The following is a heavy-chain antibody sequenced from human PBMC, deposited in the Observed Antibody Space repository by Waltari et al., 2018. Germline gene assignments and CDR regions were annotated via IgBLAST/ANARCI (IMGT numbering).Heavy chain of an antibody. CDR2: INPVFKKN. D-gene: IGHD2-15*01. CDR3: ARDRGDSTPHDAFDV. J-gene: IGHJ3*01. CDR1: GGNFNIYA. Sequence: QVQLVQSGAEVKKPGSSVKVSCTASGGNFNIYAFSWVRQAPGQGLAWMGGINPVFKKNNYAQKCQGRVTINADTSTRMVFLELRSLTSEDTAVYYGARDRGDSTPHDAFDVWGPGTMVTVSS. V-gene: IGHV1-69*06.